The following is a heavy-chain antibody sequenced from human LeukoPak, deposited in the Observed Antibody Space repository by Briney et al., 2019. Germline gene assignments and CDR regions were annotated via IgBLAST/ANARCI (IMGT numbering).Heavy chain of an antibody. J-gene: IGHJ3*02. CDR3: ASAVQPWAFDI. CDR1: GFTFSDYY. Sequence: GGSLRLSCAASGFTFSDYYMSWIRQAPGKGLEWVSYISSSGSTIYYADSVKGRFTISRDNAKNSLYLQMNSLRAEDTAVYYCASAVQPWAFDIWGQGTMVTVSS. D-gene: IGHD5-18*01. V-gene: IGHV3-11*04. CDR2: ISSSGSTI.